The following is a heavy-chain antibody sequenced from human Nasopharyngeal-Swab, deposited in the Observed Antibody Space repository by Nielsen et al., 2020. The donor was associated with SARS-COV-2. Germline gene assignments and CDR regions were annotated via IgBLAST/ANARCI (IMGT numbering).Heavy chain of an antibody. Sequence: WIRQPPGKGLEWIGEALHDGRTSYHSTLESRGTISIDTSRNQFSLRLTSVTAADTAVYYCAKEGSGSPALSWGQGILVTVSS. D-gene: IGHD1-26*01. CDR3: AKEGSGSPALS. V-gene: IGHV4-4*02. J-gene: IGHJ5*02. CDR2: ALHDGRT.